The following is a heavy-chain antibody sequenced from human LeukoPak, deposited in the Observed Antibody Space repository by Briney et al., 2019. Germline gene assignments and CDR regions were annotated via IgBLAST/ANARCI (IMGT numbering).Heavy chain of an antibody. Sequence: GGSLRLSCAASGFIFSSYEMNWVRQAPGKGLEWVSYISSGSSSVFYADSVKGRFTISRDNSKNSLYLQMNSLRVEDTAVYYCARGGIAARFAYWGQGTLVTVSS. J-gene: IGHJ4*02. CDR2: ISSGSSSV. D-gene: IGHD6-6*01. CDR3: ARGGIAARFAY. V-gene: IGHV3-48*03. CDR1: GFIFSSYE.